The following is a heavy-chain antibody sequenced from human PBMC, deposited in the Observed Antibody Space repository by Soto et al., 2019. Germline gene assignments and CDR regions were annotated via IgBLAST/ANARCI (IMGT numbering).Heavy chain of an antibody. CDR3: AKGRGCSSTSCYAYYYYGMDV. Sequence: SQTLSLTCAISGDSVSSNSAAWNWIRQSPSRGLEWLGRTYYRSKWYNDYAVSVKSRITINPDTSKNQFSLQLNSVTPEDTAVYYCAKGRGCSSTSCYAYYYYGMDVWGQGTTVTVSS. D-gene: IGHD2-2*01. J-gene: IGHJ6*02. CDR1: GDSVSSNSAA. V-gene: IGHV6-1*01. CDR2: TYYRSKWYN.